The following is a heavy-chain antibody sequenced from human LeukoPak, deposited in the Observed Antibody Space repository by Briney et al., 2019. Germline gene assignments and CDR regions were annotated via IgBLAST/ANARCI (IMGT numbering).Heavy chain of an antibody. V-gene: IGHV4-59*01. Sequence: SETLSLTCPVSGGSISSYYWSWIRQPPGKGLEGIGYIYYSGSTNYNPSLKSRVTISVDTSKNQFSLKLSSVTAADTAVYYCARGLYYGSGSYFDELYYYYYYGMDVWGKGTTVTVTS. CDR2: IYYSGST. D-gene: IGHD3-10*01. CDR3: ARGLYYGSGSYFDELYYYYYYGMDV. J-gene: IGHJ6*04. CDR1: GGSISSYY.